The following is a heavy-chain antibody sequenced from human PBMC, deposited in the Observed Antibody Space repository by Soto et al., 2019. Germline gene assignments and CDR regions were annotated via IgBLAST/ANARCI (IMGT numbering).Heavy chain of an antibody. J-gene: IGHJ3*02. CDR3: GGPGWRDAPYDAFDI. CDR2: IYYSGST. V-gene: IGHV4-59*01. Sequence: QVQLQESGPGLVKPSETLSLTCTVSGGSISSYYWSWIRQPPGKGLEWIGYIYYSGSTNYNPSLMSRITISLDTSKNAFALMRSSVTAEDTAVYYCGGPGWRDAPYDAFDIWGQGTMVTVSS. D-gene: IGHD6-19*01. CDR1: GGSISSYY.